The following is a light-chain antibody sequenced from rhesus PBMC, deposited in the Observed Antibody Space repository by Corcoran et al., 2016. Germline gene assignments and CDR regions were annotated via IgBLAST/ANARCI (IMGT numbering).Light chain of an antibody. V-gene: IGKV1-22*01. CDR2: KAS. CDR3: QQYTSRPWT. J-gene: IGKJ1*01. Sequence: DIQMTQSPSSLSASLGDTVTITCRASQDITSWSAWYQQKPGKAPNLLIYKASIFESGVPSRFCGSGSGTDCPLTISSLQSEDFATYYCQQYTSRPWTFGQGTKVEIK. CDR1: QDITSW.